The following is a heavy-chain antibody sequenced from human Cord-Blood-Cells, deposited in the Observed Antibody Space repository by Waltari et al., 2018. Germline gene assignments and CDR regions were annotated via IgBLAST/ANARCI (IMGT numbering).Heavy chain of an antibody. Sequence: EVQLVESGGGLVQPGGSLRLSCAASGFTFSSYWMSWVRRAPGKGREGVANIKQDGSEKYYVDSVKGRFTISRDNAKNSLYLQMNSLRAEDTAVYYCASMHVDTAMDFDLWGRGTLVTVSS. D-gene: IGHD5-18*01. CDR1: GFTFSSYW. J-gene: IGHJ2*01. CDR3: ASMHVDTAMDFDL. CDR2: IKQDGSEK. V-gene: IGHV3-7*05.